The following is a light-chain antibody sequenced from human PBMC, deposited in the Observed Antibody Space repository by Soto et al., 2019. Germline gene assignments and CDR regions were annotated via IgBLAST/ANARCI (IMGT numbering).Light chain of an antibody. CDR3: SSYTSSSIYV. J-gene: IGLJ1*01. CDR1: SSDIGNYNY. CDR2: EVS. Sequence: QSASVSGSPGQSITISCTGTSSDIGNYNYVSWYQQHPGKAPKLMIYEVSSRPSGVSNRFSGSKSGNTASLTISGLQAEDEADYYCSSYTSSSIYVFGTGTKLTVL. V-gene: IGLV2-14*01.